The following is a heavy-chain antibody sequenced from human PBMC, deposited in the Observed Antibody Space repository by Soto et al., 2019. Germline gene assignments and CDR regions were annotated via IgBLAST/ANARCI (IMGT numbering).Heavy chain of an antibody. J-gene: IGHJ6*02. CDR1: GDSVSSSSVA. V-gene: IGHV6-1*01. CDR2: TYYRSRWYS. Sequence: PSQTLSLTCVISGDSVSSSSVAWNWVRQSPSRGLEWLGRTYYRSRWYSDFAVSVRGRIVINADTSKNQFSLQLNSVTPEDTAVYXCARSEADSDYYYYGLDVWGQGTTVTVS. CDR3: ARSEADSDYYYYGLDV. D-gene: IGHD2-21*01.